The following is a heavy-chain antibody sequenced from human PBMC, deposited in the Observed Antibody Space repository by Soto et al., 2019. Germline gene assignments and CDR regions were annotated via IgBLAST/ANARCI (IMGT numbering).Heavy chain of an antibody. Sequence: SETLSLTCTVSGGSISSYYWSWIRQPPGKGLEWIGYIYYSGSTNYNPSLKSRVTISVDTSKNQFSLKLSSVTAADTAVYYCARAKTTVTDYYFDFWGQGTLVTVSS. J-gene: IGHJ4*02. D-gene: IGHD4-17*01. CDR3: ARAKTTVTDYYFDF. CDR1: GGSISSYY. CDR2: IYYSGST. V-gene: IGHV4-59*01.